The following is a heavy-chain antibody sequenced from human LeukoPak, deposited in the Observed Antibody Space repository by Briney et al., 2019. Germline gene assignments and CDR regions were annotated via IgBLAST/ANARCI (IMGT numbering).Heavy chain of an antibody. D-gene: IGHD4/OR15-4a*01. CDR3: ARRAGAYSHPYDY. CDR2: IYSGTI. Sequence: PGGSLRLSCTVSGFTVSSNSMSWVRQAPGKGLEWVSFIYSGTIHYSDSVKGRFTISRDNSKNTLYLQMNSLRAGGTAVYYCARRAGAYSHPYDYWGQGTLVTVSS. CDR1: GFTVSSNS. J-gene: IGHJ4*02. V-gene: IGHV3-53*01.